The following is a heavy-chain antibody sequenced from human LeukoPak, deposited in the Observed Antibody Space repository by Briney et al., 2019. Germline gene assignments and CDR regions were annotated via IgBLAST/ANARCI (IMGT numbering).Heavy chain of an antibody. CDR1: RGSFRGYY. CDR2: ISPSGNT. J-gene: IGHJ6*03. Sequence: PSETLSLTCAMSRGSFRGYYLSWIRQSPGKGLEWIGEISPSGNTKYNPSLKSRVSISEDTTKSLLFLKLTSVTAADTTEYCCARVRHDPLEYYYYIDVWGTGTTVAVSS. V-gene: IGHV4-34*01. CDR3: ARVRHDPLEYYYYIDV. D-gene: IGHD3-3*01.